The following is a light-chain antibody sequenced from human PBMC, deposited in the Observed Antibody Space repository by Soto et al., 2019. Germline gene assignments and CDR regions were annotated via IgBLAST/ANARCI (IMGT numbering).Light chain of an antibody. CDR2: GAS. V-gene: IGKV3D-20*02. Sequence: DIMFAHAPGTLSLSQRERATVSCRASQSVSSSDLAWYQQKPGQAPRLLIYGASSRATGIPDRFSGSGSGTDFTLTISSLEPEDFSVYYCQQRYNWPITFGQGTRLEIK. CDR3: QQRYNWPIT. CDR1: QSVSSSD. J-gene: IGKJ5*01.